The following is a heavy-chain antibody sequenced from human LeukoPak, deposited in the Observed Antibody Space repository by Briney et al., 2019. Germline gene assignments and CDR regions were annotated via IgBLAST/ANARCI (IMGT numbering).Heavy chain of an antibody. CDR2: IYSDGNT. J-gene: IGHJ4*02. CDR3: AKVTPSYYFDY. Sequence: GGSLRLSCAASGFTVSSNYMSWVRQAPGKGLEWVSVIYSDGNTYYVDSVKGRFTISRDNSKNTLYLQMNSLRAEDTAVYYCAKVTPSYYFDYWGQGILVTVSS. CDR1: GFTVSSNY. D-gene: IGHD5-18*01. V-gene: IGHV3-53*01.